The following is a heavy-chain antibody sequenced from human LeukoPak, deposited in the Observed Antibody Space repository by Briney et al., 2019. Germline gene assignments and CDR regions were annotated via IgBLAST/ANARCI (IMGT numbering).Heavy chain of an antibody. CDR3: ARWVHYGYEPRFDY. Sequence: SETLSLTCAVYGGSFSGYYWSWIRQPPGKGLEWIGEINHSGSTNYNPSPKSRVTISVDTSKNQFSLKLSSVTAADTAVYYCARWVHYGYEPRFDYWGQGTLVTVSS. D-gene: IGHD5-18*01. V-gene: IGHV4-34*01. J-gene: IGHJ4*02. CDR2: INHSGST. CDR1: GGSFSGYY.